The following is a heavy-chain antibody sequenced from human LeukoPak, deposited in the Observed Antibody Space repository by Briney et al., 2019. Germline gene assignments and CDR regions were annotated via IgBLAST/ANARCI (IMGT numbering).Heavy chain of an antibody. CDR3: AKLGWLQNSDIFTI. CDR2: ISYDGSNK. V-gene: IGHV3-30*18. Sequence: GGSLRLSCAASGFTFSSYGMHWGLQAPGKGLEWVAVISYDGSNKYYADSVKGRFTISRDNSKNTLYLQMNSLGAEDTARYYCAKLGWLQNSDIFTIWGQGTRVTVSS. CDR1: GFTFSSYG. J-gene: IGHJ3*02. D-gene: IGHD5-24*01.